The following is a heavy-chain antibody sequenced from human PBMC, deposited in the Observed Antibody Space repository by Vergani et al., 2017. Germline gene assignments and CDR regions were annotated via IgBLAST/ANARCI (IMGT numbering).Heavy chain of an antibody. CDR1: GGSISSYY. V-gene: IGHV4-59*01. CDR2: IYYSGST. D-gene: IGHD2-2*01. J-gene: IGHJ4*02. CDR3: ARRRRTYYSSTSCSASYYFDY. Sequence: QVQLQESGPGLVKPSETLSLTCTVSGGSISSYYWSWIRQPPGKGLEWIGYIYYSGSTNYNPSLKSRVTISVDTSKNQFSLKLSSVTAADTAVYYCARRRRTYYSSTSCSASYYFDYWGQGTLVTVSS.